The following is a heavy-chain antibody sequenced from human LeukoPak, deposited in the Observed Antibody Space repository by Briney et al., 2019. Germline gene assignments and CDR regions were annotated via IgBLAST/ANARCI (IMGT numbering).Heavy chain of an antibody. CDR3: AKFVNNGNYYYYYYMDV. J-gene: IGHJ6*03. V-gene: IGHV3-23*01. D-gene: IGHD1-26*01. Sequence: DSVKGQFTISRDNSKHTLYLQMNSLRAEDTAVYYCAKFVNNGNYYYYYYMDVWGKGTTVTVSS.